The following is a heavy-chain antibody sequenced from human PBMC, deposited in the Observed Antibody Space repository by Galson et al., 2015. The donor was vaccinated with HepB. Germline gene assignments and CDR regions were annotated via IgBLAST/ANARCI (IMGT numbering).Heavy chain of an antibody. Sequence: SLRLSCAASGFTTSTYWMHWVRQAQGKGLVWVSRINSDASSTDYADSVRGRFTISRDNAKNTLYLQMNSLRAEDTAVYYCARDRNLYYYNSGGFLSWGRGTLVTVSS. CDR2: INSDASST. CDR3: ARDRNLYYYNSGGFLS. D-gene: IGHD3-22*01. J-gene: IGHJ4*02. CDR1: GFTTSTYW. V-gene: IGHV3-74*01.